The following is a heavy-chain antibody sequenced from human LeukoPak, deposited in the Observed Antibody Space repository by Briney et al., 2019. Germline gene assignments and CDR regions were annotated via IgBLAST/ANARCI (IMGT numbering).Heavy chain of an antibody. V-gene: IGHV4-59*01. CDR2: IYYSGST. J-gene: IGHJ4*02. CDR1: GGSISSYY. CDR3: ARDYYDSSGYYLFDY. Sequence: PSETLSLTCTVSGGSISSYYWSWIRQPPGKGPEWIGYIYYSGSTNYNPSLKSRVTISVDTSKNQFSLKLSSVTAADTAVYYCARDYYDSSGYYLFDYWGQGTLVTVSS. D-gene: IGHD3-22*01.